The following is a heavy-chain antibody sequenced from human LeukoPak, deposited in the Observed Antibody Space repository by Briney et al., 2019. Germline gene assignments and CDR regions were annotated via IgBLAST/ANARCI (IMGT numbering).Heavy chain of an antibody. D-gene: IGHD4-23*01. CDR1: GFTFSNAW. CDR3: TTVPDGGRRWFDP. CDR2: IKSKTDGGTT. Sequence: GGSLRLSCAASGFTFSNAWMSWVRQAPGKGLEWVGRIKSKTDGGTTDYAAPVKGRFTISRDDSKNTLYPQMNSLKTEDTAVYYCTTVPDGGRRWFDPWGQGTLVTVSS. V-gene: IGHV3-15*01. J-gene: IGHJ5*02.